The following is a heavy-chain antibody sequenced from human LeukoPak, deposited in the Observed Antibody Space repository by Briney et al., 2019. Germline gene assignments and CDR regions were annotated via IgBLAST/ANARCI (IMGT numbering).Heavy chain of an antibody. Sequence: SQTLSLTCAVSGGSISSGGYSWSWIRQPPGKGLEWIGYIYHSGSTYYNPSLKSRVTISVDRSKNQFSLKLSSVTAADTAVYYCARDGYSYGSRAFDIWGQGTMVTVSS. CDR3: ARDGYSYGSRAFDI. CDR2: IYHSGST. V-gene: IGHV4-30-2*01. J-gene: IGHJ3*02. CDR1: GGSISSGGYS. D-gene: IGHD5-18*01.